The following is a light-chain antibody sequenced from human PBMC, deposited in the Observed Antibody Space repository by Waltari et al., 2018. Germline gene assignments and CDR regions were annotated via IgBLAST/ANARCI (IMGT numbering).Light chain of an antibody. J-gene: IGKJ2*01. CDR2: GAS. V-gene: IGKV3-20*01. CDR1: QSVSSSS. Sequence: DIVLTQSPGTLSLSPGERATLACRASQSVSSSSLSWYQQKPGQAPRLLIYGASSRATGIPDRFSGSGSGTDFTLTISRLEPEDFAVYYCQQYGSSHTFGQGTKLEIK. CDR3: QQYGSSHT.